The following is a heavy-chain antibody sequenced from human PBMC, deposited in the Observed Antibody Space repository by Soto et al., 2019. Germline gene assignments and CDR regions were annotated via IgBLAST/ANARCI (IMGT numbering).Heavy chain of an antibody. D-gene: IGHD3-9*01. CDR1: GYTFTNYG. CDR2: ISPYSGKT. CDR3: TRDRLTLTTSLIFDV. V-gene: IGHV1-18*01. Sequence: QVQLVQSGAEVKKPGASVKVSCKASGYTFTNYGIAWVRQAPGQGLEWMGWISPYSGKTDYRQNLQGRVTMTADTSTTTAYMELRSLRSDDTAVYYCTRDRLTLTTSLIFDVWGQGTLVTVSS. J-gene: IGHJ4*02.